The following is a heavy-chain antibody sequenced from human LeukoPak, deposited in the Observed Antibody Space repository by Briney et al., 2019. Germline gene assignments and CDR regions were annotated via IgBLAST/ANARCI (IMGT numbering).Heavy chain of an antibody. Sequence: GGSLRLSCAASGFTFSNYAMSWVRQAPGKGLEWVSGTSGSGGSTYYADSVKGRFTISRDNSKNTLYLQMNSLRVEDSAVYYCAREPVTGPYFDCWGQGTLVTVSS. J-gene: IGHJ4*02. CDR1: GFTFSNYA. D-gene: IGHD6-19*01. V-gene: IGHV3-23*01. CDR2: TSGSGGST. CDR3: AREPVTGPYFDC.